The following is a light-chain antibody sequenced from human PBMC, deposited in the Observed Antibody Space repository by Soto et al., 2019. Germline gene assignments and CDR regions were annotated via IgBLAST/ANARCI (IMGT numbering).Light chain of an antibody. J-gene: IGKJ1*01. Sequence: EIVMTQSPATLSVSPGERATLSCRASQSVSSNLAWYQQKPGQAPRLLIYGASTRATGIPARFSGSGSGTEFTLTISSRQSEDFAVYYCQQYNNWPPTIGQGT. CDR2: GAS. V-gene: IGKV3-15*01. CDR3: QQYNNWPPT. CDR1: QSVSSN.